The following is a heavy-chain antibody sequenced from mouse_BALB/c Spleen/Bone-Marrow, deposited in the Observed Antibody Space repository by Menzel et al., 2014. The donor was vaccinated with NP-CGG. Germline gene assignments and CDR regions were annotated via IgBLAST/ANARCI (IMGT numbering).Heavy chain of an antibody. CDR3: ARIYFDFDGFAY. CDR1: GFSLTYCG. CDR2: IWGGGST. V-gene: IGHV2-6-5*01. J-gene: IGHJ3*01. D-gene: IGHD2-4*01. Sequence: VMLVESGPGLVAPSQSLSITCTVSGFSLTYCGVSWIRQPPGKGLEWLGVIWGGGSTYYNSALKSRLSISKDNSKSQVFLKMNSLQTDDTAMYYCARIYFDFDGFAYWGQGTLVTVSA.